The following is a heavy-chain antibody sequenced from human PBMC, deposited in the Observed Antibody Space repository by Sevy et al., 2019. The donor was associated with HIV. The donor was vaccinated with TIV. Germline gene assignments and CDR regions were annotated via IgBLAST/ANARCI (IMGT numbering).Heavy chain of an antibody. J-gene: IGHJ4*02. CDR3: AKFAGDFPHFDF. CDR1: GFTFSDYY. V-gene: IGHV3-11*03. Sequence: GGSLRLSCAASGFTFSDYYMSWIRQAPGKGLEWVSYISSGSSYTNYADSVKGRFTISRDNARNSLYLQMNSLRAEDTALYYCAKFAGDFPHFDFWGLGTLVTVSS. D-gene: IGHD7-27*01. CDR2: ISSGSSYT.